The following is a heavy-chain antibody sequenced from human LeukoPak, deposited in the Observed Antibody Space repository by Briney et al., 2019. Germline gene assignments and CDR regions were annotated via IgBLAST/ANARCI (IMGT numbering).Heavy chain of an antibody. D-gene: IGHD2-8*02. V-gene: IGHV3-30*02. CDR2: IRYDGSNK. CDR1: GFTFSSYA. Sequence: GGSLRLSCAASGFTFSSYAMSWLRQAPGKGLEGVAFIRYDGSNKYYADSVKGRFTISRDNSKNTLYLQMNSLRAEDTAVYYCAKVVRYDYYYYMDVWGKGTTVTVSS. CDR3: AKVVRYDYYYYMDV. J-gene: IGHJ6*03.